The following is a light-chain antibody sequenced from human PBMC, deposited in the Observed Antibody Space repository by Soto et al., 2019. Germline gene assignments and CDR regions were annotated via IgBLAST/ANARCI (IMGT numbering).Light chain of an antibody. CDR3: ETWDSNPWL. CDR1: SGHSSYI. V-gene: IGLV4-60*03. Sequence: QSVLTQSSSASASLGSSVKLTCTLSSGHSSYIIAWHQQQPGKAPRYLMKLEGSGSYNKGSGVPDRFSGSSSGADRYLTISNLQSEDEADYYCETWDSNPWLFGGGTKLTVL. J-gene: IGLJ3*02. CDR2: LEGSGSY.